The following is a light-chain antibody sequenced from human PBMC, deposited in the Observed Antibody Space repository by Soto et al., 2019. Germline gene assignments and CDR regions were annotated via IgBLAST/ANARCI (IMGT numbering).Light chain of an antibody. J-gene: IGKJ4*01. CDR2: GAS. CDR1: QSVSSN. Sequence: EIVMTPSPATLSVSPGETATLSCRASQSVSSNLAWYQQTPGQAPSLLIYGASTRATDIPPRFSGSGSGTEFTPTITSLQSEDFAVYYCQQYKNWPPLTFGGGTKVDIK. CDR3: QQYKNWPPLT. V-gene: IGKV3-15*01.